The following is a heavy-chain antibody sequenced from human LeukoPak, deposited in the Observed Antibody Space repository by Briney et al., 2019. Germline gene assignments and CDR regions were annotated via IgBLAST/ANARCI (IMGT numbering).Heavy chain of an antibody. D-gene: IGHD3-10*02. CDR3: AELGITMIGGV. J-gene: IGHJ6*04. CDR1: GFTFSTYA. CDR2: ISYDGSSK. V-gene: IGHV3-30*04. Sequence: GGSLRLSCAASGFTFSTYAMHWVRQAPGKGLEWVAVISYDGSSKYYVDSVKGRFTISRDNSKNTLYLQMNSLRAEDTAVYYCAELGITMIGGVWGKGTTVTISS.